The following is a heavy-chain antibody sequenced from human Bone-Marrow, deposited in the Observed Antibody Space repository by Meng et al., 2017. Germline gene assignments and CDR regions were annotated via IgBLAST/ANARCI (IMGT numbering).Heavy chain of an antibody. CDR1: GFTFSSYG. CDR3: ARGHSGWYPLYYFDF. D-gene: IGHD6-19*01. Sequence: GESLKISCAASGFTFSSYGMHWVRQAPGKGLEWVANIRQDGSERYYMDSVKGRFTVSRDNAKNSLYLQMNSLRADDTAVYYCARGHSGWYPLYYFDFWGQGTLVTVSS. CDR2: IRQDGSER. V-gene: IGHV3-7*01. J-gene: IGHJ4*02.